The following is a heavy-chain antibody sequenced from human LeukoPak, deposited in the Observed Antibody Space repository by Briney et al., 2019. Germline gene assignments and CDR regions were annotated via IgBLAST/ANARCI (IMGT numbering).Heavy chain of an antibody. J-gene: IGHJ6*03. D-gene: IGHD5-18*01. Sequence: SETLSLTCTVSGGSISSSSYYWGWIRQPPGKGLEWIGSIYYSGSTYYNPSLKSRVTISVDTSKNQFSLKLSSVTAADTAVYYCARSVRLQAYYYYYMDVWGKGTTVTVSS. CDR1: GGSISSSSYY. CDR2: IYYSGST. CDR3: ARSVRLQAYYYYYMDV. V-gene: IGHV4-39*07.